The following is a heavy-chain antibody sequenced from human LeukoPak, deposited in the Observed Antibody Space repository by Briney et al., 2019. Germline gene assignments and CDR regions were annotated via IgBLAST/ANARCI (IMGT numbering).Heavy chain of an antibody. J-gene: IGHJ4*02. V-gene: IGHV3-11*01. Sequence: GGSLRLSCAASGFTFSDYYMSWIRQAPGKGLEWVSYISSSGSTIYYADSVKGRFTISRDNAKNSRYLQMNSLRAEDTAVYYCASLSWFGELFDYWGQGTLVTVSS. D-gene: IGHD3-10*01. CDR2: ISSSGSTI. CDR3: ASLSWFGELFDY. CDR1: GFTFSDYY.